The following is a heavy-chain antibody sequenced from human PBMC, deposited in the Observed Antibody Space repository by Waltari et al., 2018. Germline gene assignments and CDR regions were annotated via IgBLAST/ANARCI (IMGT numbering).Heavy chain of an antibody. Sequence: WIRQPPGQGLGWVGTISYAGTTYTNPSLRSRLTMSRDTSKNQLSLTLGSTTAADTAVYYCATYIGASVGTAAFDVWGQGTMVTVSS. J-gene: IGHJ3*01. D-gene: IGHD5-12*01. CDR2: ISYAGTT. V-gene: IGHV4-39*01. CDR3: ATYIGASVGTAAFDV.